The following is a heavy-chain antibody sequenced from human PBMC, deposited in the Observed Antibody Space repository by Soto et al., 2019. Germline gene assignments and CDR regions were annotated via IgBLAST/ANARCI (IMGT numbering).Heavy chain of an antibody. CDR2: LNPDTGNT. CDR3: ARDRHSVGPRANDAFDV. D-gene: IGHD5-18*01. CDR1: GFTFGNNL. Sequence: QVKLFKPGAGLKKPGASGNFSFRALGFTFGNNLKNGCGQPPGQGLEWMGWLNPDTGNTRYSETFQGRVTISRHSSASIAYLELSDLENEDTALYFCARDRHSVGPRANDAFDVWGQGTMITVSS. J-gene: IGHJ3*01. V-gene: IGHV1-3*01.